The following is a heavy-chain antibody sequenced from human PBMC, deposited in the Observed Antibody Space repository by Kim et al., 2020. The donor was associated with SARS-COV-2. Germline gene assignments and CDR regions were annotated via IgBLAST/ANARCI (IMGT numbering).Heavy chain of an antibody. CDR2: ISYDGSNK. V-gene: IGHV3-30*18. CDR3: AKDGPRYGSGSYKGY. D-gene: IGHD3-10*01. Sequence: GGSLRLSCAASGFTFSSYGMHWVRQAPGKGLEWVAVISYDGSNKYYADSVKGRFTISRDNSKNTLYLQMNSLRAEDTAVYYCAKDGPRYGSGSYKGYWGQGNLVPVSS. CDR1: GFTFSSYG. J-gene: IGHJ4*02.